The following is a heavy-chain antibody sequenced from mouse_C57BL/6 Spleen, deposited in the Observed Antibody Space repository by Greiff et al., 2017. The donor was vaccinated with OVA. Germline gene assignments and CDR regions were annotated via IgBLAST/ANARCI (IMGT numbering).Heavy chain of an antibody. CDR3: ARGLRPPWFAY. Sequence: EVKLVESGPGLVKPSQSLSLTCSVTGYSITSGYYWNWIRQFPGNKLEWMGYISYDGSNNYNPSLKNRISITRDTSKNQFFLKLNSVTTEDTATYYCARGLRPPWFAYWGQGTLVTVSA. J-gene: IGHJ3*01. CDR1: GYSITSGYY. CDR2: ISYDGSN. D-gene: IGHD3-2*02. V-gene: IGHV3-6*01.